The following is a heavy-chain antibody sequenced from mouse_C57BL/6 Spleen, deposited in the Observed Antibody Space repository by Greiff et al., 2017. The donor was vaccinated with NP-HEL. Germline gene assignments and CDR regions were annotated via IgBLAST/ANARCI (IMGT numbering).Heavy chain of an antibody. CDR2: IDPETGGT. Sequence: QVQLKESGAELVRPGASVTLSCKASGYTFTDYEMHWVKQTPVHGLEWIGAIDPETGGTAYDQKFKGQAILTADKSSRPAYMELRSLTSEDSAVVYCTRGATVVDPPFDYWGQGTTLTVSS. CDR1: GYTFTDYE. D-gene: IGHD1-1*01. J-gene: IGHJ2*01. CDR3: TRGATVVDPPFDY. V-gene: IGHV1-15*01.